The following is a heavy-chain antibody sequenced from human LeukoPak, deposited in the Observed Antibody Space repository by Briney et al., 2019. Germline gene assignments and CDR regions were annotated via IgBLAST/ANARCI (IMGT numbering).Heavy chain of an antibody. CDR2: INSDGSTT. CDR3: AKIPSATENFDY. J-gene: IGHJ4*02. Sequence: GGSLRLSCTASGFSFSGHWMHWARQLPGQGLVWVSRINSDGSTTTYADSVKGRFTISKDNAKNTLYLQMDSLRAEDTAIYYCAKIPSATENFDYWGQGTLVMVSS. CDR1: GFSFSGHW. D-gene: IGHD5-12*01. V-gene: IGHV3-74*01.